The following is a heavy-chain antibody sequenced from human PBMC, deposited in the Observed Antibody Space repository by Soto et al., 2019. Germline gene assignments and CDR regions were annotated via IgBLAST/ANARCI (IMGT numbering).Heavy chain of an antibody. CDR2: IKQDGSEK. CDR3: ASDLPGIAAAGT. J-gene: IGHJ3*01. D-gene: IGHD6-13*01. V-gene: IGHV3-7*01. Sequence: PGGSLRLSCAASGFTFSSYWMSWVRQAPGKGLEWVANIKQDGSEKYYVDSVKGRFTISRDNAKDSLYLQMNSLRAEDMAVYYCASDLPGIAAAGTRGQGTMVTVSS. CDR1: GFTFSSYW.